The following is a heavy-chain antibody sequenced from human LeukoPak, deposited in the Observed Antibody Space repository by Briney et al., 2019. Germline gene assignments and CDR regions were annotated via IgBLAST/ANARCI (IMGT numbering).Heavy chain of an antibody. CDR1: GGSISSGDYY. CDR2: IYHSGST. D-gene: IGHD5-18*01. V-gene: IGHV4-30-2*01. Sequence: SETLSLTCTVSGGSISSGDYYWSWIRQPPGKGLEWIGYIYHSGSTYYNPSLKSRVTISVDRSKNQFSLKLSSVTAADTAVYYCARIQPPYYFDYWGQGTLVTVSS. J-gene: IGHJ4*02. CDR3: ARIQPPYYFDY.